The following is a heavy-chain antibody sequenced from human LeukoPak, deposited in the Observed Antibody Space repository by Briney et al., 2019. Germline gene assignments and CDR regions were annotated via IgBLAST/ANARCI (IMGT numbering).Heavy chain of an antibody. J-gene: IGHJ4*02. D-gene: IGHD5-24*01. V-gene: IGHV4-34*01. Sequence: SETLFLTCAVYGGSFSGYSWTWIRQPPGKGLEWIGEINHSGSTNYNPSLKSRVTISVDTSKNQFSLRLSSVTAADTAVYYCASRPTGGMATLTGYFDYWGQGTLVTVSS. CDR3: ASRPTGGMATLTGYFDY. CDR2: INHSGST. CDR1: GGSFSGYS.